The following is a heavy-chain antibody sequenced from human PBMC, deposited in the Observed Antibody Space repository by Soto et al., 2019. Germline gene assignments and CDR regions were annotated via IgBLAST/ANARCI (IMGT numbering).Heavy chain of an antibody. CDR1: CFTFTRYS. V-gene: IGHV3-21*01. CDR2: ISSITNYI. CDR3: ARESEDLTSNFDY. Sequence: GGSLRLSCAASCFTFTRYSMNWVHQAPGKGLEWVSSISSITNYIYYADSMKGRFTVSRDNAKNSVYLEMNSLSAEDTAVYYCARESEDLTSNFDYWGQGTLVTVSS. J-gene: IGHJ4*02.